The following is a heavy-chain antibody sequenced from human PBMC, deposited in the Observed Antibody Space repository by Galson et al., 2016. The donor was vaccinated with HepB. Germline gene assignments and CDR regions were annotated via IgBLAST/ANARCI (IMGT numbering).Heavy chain of an antibody. CDR2: ISTAGDSA. V-gene: IGHV3-74*01. CDR3: ARGGFNHAFDV. CDR1: GFTFSAHR. J-gene: IGHJ3*01. Sequence: SLLISCAASGFTFSAHRIPWVPQVPRQGLVLVPSISTAGDSALYADSVKGRFTISRDNAQNTLFLQMNSLRAEDTAIYYCARGGFNHAFDVWGQGTMVTVSS. D-gene: IGHD3-22*01.